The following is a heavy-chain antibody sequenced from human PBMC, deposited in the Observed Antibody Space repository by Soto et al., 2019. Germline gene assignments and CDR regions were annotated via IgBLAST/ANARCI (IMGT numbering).Heavy chain of an antibody. Sequence: SVKVSCKASGGTFSSYAISWVRQAPGQGLEWMGGIIPIFGTANYAQKFQGRVTITADESTSTAYMELSSLRSEDTAVYYCARSQSRVVVAAKVLLGYYGMDVCGQGPNVTVSS. CDR1: GGTFSSYA. CDR2: IIPIFGTA. J-gene: IGHJ6*02. D-gene: IGHD2-15*01. V-gene: IGHV1-69*13. CDR3: ARSQSRVVVAAKVLLGYYGMDV.